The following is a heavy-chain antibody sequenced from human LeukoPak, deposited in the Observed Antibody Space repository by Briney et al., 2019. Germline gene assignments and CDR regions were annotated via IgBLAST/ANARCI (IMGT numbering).Heavy chain of an antibody. CDR3: ARPGGFWSGPQPPDY. CDR1: GYSFTSYW. J-gene: IGHJ4*02. CDR2: IYPGDSDT. Sequence: ESLTLSCKGSGYSFTSYWIGWVRQMPGKGLEWMGIIYPGDSDTRYSPSFQGQVTISADKSISTAYLQWSSLKASDTAMYYCARPGGFWSGPQPPDYWGQGTLVTVSS. V-gene: IGHV5-51*01. D-gene: IGHD3-3*01.